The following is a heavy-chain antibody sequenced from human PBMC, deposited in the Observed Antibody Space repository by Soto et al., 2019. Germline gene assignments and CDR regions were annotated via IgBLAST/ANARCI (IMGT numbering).Heavy chain of an antibody. V-gene: IGHV3-30*18. CDR2: ISYGGNNI. CDR3: AKVVPGIIAVACPCDS. Sequence: GGSLRLSCVASGFDFSIYGMHWVRQAPGKGLEWVAVISYGGNNIYYGDSVKGRFTISRDNSKNTLYLQMNSLRPEDTAVYYCAKVVPGIIAVACPCDSWGQGTLVTVSS. D-gene: IGHD6-19*01. CDR1: GFDFSIYG. J-gene: IGHJ4*02.